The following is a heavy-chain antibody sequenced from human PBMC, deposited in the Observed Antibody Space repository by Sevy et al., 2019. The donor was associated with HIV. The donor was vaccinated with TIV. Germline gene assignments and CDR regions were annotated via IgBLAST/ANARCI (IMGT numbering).Heavy chain of an antibody. Sequence: SETLSLTCTVSGGSISSSSYYWGWIRQPPGKGLEWIGSIYYSGSTYYNPSLKSRVTISVDTSKNQFSLKLSSVTAADTAVYYCARHGYSYNYYYYGMVVWGQGTTVTVSS. V-gene: IGHV4-39*01. D-gene: IGHD5-18*01. CDR2: IYYSGST. CDR1: GGSISSSSYY. J-gene: IGHJ6*02. CDR3: ARHGYSYNYYYYGMVV.